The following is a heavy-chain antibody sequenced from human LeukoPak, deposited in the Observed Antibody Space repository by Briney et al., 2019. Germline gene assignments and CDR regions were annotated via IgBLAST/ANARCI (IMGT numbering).Heavy chain of an antibody. CDR2: INAGNGNT. CDR3: ARTYSGSYGGFDY. V-gene: IGHV1-3*01. J-gene: IGHJ4*02. D-gene: IGHD1-26*01. Sequence: ASVKVSCKASGYTFTSYAMHWVRQAPGQRLEWMGWINAGNGNTKYSQKFQGRVTITRDTSASTAYMELSSLRSEDTAVYYWARTYSGSYGGFDYWGQGTLVTVSS. CDR1: GYTFTSYA.